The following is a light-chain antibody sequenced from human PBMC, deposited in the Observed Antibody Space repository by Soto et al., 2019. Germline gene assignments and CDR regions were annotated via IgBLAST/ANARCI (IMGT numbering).Light chain of an antibody. Sequence: DIVMTQSPLSLPVTPGESASISCRASQSVDRSYLAWYQQRPGQAPRLLIYDASNRATGISARFRGSGSGTDFTLTISSLEPEDFAVYYCQQRSNWPLTFGGGTKVDIK. CDR2: DAS. V-gene: IGKV3-11*01. J-gene: IGKJ4*01. CDR1: QSVDRSY. CDR3: QQRSNWPLT.